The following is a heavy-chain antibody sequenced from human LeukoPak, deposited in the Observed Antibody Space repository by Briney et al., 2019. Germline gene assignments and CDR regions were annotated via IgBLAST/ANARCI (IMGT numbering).Heavy chain of an antibody. D-gene: IGHD3-22*01. Sequence: SETLSLTCTVSGGSISSYYWSWIRQPPGKGLEWIGYIYYSGSTNYNPSLKSRVTISVDTSKNQFSLKLSSVTAADTAVYYCAGVSSSGYHYWGQGTLVTVSS. CDR2: IYYSGST. V-gene: IGHV4-59*01. J-gene: IGHJ4*02. CDR3: AGVSSSGYHY. CDR1: GGSISSYY.